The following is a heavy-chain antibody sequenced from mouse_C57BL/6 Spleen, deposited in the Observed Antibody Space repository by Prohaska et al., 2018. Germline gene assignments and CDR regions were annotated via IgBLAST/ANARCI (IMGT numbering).Heavy chain of an antibody. Sequence: EVKLEESGGGLVQPGGSMKLSCVASGFTFSNYWMNWVRQSPAKGLEWVAQIRLKSDNYETHYAECVKGRFNISRDDSKSSVYLQMNNLRAEDTGIYYCTAPAGSSDYWGQGTTLTVSS. CDR1: GFTFSNYW. V-gene: IGHV6-3*01. CDR2: IRLKSDNYET. J-gene: IGHJ2*01. CDR3: TAPAGSSDY. D-gene: IGHD1-3*01.